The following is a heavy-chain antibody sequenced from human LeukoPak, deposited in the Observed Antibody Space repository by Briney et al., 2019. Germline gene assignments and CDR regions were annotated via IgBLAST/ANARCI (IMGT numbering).Heavy chain of an antibody. Sequence: GGSLRLSCAASGFTFSSYEMNWVRQAPGKGLEWVANIKEDGSEKNYVDSVKGRFTISRENAKNSLYLQMNSLRAEDAAVYYCARDRGYSTFDYWGQGTLVTVSS. CDR1: GFTFSSYE. CDR3: ARDRGYSTFDY. D-gene: IGHD4-23*01. CDR2: IKEDGSEK. J-gene: IGHJ4*02. V-gene: IGHV3-7*01.